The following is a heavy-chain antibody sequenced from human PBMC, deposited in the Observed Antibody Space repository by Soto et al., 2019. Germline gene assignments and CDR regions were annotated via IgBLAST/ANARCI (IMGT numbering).Heavy chain of an antibody. CDR3: ARDHLIRVRGFILPEAV. CDR1: GFTVSSNY. J-gene: IGHJ6*03. D-gene: IGHD3-10*01. Sequence: AGGSLRLSCAASGFTVSSNYMSWVRQAPGKGLEWVSVIYSGGSTYYADSVKGRFTISRDNSKNTLYLQMNSLRAEDTAVYYCARDHLIRVRGFILPEAVGGKGTPVTVPS. CDR2: IYSGGST. V-gene: IGHV3-66*01.